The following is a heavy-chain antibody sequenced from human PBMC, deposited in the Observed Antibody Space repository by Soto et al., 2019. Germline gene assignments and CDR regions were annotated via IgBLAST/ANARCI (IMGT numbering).Heavy chain of an antibody. CDR3: AHRGEYNSDWNGGYLNY. CDR2: IYWDDDK. Sequence: SGPTLVNPTQTLTLTCTFSGFSLSTSGVGVGWIRQPPGKALEWLVFIYWDDDKRYSPSLGSRLTITKDTSKNQVVLTMTNMDPVDTATYYCAHRGEYNSDWNGGYLNYWGQGTLVTVSS. CDR1: GFSLSTSGVG. D-gene: IGHD6-19*01. V-gene: IGHV2-5*02. J-gene: IGHJ4*02.